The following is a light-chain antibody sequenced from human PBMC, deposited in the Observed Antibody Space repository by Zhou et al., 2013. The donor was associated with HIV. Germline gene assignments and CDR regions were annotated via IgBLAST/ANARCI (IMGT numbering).Light chain of an antibody. CDR3: QHYNSYWT. Sequence: DIQMTQSPSTLSASVGDRVTITCRASQSISTWLAWYQQKPGKAPKLLIYRASSLESGVPSRFSGSGSETEFTLSISSLQPEDFATYYCQHYNSYWTFGQGTKVEIK. CDR1: QSISTW. CDR2: RAS. J-gene: IGKJ1*01. V-gene: IGKV1-5*03.